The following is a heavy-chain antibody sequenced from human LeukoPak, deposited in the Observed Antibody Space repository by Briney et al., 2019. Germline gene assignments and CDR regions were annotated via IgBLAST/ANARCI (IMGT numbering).Heavy chain of an antibody. V-gene: IGHV4-59*01. D-gene: IGHD5-18*01. Sequence: PSETLSLTCTVSGGSISSYYWSWIRQPPGKGLEWIGYIYYSGSTNYNPSLKSRVTISVDTSKNQFSLKLSSVTAADTAVYYCARAGRSYGKGYFDYWGQGTLVTVSS. CDR1: GGSISSYY. CDR2: IYYSGST. CDR3: ARAGRSYGKGYFDY. J-gene: IGHJ4*02.